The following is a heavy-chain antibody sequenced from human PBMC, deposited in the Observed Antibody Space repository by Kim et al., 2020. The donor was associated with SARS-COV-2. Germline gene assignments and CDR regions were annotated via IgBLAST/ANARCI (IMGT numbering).Heavy chain of an antibody. CDR2: FIPMSGTA. Sequence: SVKVSCKASGCTFSGYALHWVRQAPGQGLEWMGGFIPMSGTANYAQKFQDRVAITADISTSTAYMEVSSLRSEDTAVYYCARPVSGAFHTILANDAFDV. V-gene: IGHV1-69*06. D-gene: IGHD2-15*01. CDR1: GCTFSGYA. CDR3: ARPVSGAFHTILANDAFDV. J-gene: IGHJ3*01.